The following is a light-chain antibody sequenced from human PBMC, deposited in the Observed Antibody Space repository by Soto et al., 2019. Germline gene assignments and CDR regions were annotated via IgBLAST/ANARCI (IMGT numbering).Light chain of an antibody. CDR3: QQFYSTPFT. Sequence: DIVITQSPDSLALSLGERATINCKSSQSVFYSSKSKNYLAWYQQKPGQPPKLLIYWTSIRDSGVPDRFSGNGSGTDFTLTISSLQAEDVAVYYCQQFYSTPFTFGGGTKVEIK. J-gene: IGKJ4*01. CDR1: QSVFYSSKSKNY. V-gene: IGKV4-1*01. CDR2: WTS.